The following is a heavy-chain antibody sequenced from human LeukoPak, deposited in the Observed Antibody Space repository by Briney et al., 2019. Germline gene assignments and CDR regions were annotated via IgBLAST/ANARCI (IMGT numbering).Heavy chain of an antibody. J-gene: IGHJ4*02. D-gene: IGHD7-27*01. CDR3: ARDAQTWGSFLYFDY. CDR2: ISPYNGNT. V-gene: IGHV1-18*01. CDR1: GYTFISYR. Sequence: VASVKVSCKASGYTFISYRISWVRQAPGRGPEWMGWISPYNGNTNYAQKFQGRVTMTTDTSTSTASMDLGTLGSDDTAVYYCARDAQTWGSFLYFDYWGQGTPVTVSS.